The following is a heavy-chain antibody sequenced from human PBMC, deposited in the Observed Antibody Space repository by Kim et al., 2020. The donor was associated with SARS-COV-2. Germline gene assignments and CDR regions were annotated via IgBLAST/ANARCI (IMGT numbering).Heavy chain of an antibody. J-gene: IGHJ6*02. Sequence: GGSLRLSCAASGFTFSSYGMHWVRQAPGKGLEWVAVISYDGSNKYYADSVKGRFTISRDNSKNTLYLQMNSLRAEDTAVYYCAKDSYSSSWYGVYYYYYGMDVWGQGTTVTVSS. CDR3: AKDSYSSSWYGVYYYYYGMDV. V-gene: IGHV3-30*18. CDR1: GFTFSSYG. D-gene: IGHD6-13*01. CDR2: ISYDGSNK.